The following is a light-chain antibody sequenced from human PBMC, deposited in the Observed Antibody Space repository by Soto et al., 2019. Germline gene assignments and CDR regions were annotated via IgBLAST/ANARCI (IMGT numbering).Light chain of an antibody. Sequence: IQLTQSPSSLSASVGDSVTITCRASQGISSYLTWFQQKPGKAPLLLVYSAATLQSGVPSRFSGSGSGTIFNLAISGLQPQDFPTYYCQQLHSYPWTFGQGTKVEIK. J-gene: IGKJ1*01. CDR3: QQLHSYPWT. V-gene: IGKV1-9*01. CDR2: SAA. CDR1: QGISSY.